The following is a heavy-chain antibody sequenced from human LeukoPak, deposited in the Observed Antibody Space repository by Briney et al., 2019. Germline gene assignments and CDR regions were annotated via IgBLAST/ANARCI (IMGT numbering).Heavy chain of an antibody. CDR3: ARRAVAGPYYFDY. CDR1: GGTFSSYA. CDR2: IIPICGTA. D-gene: IGHD6-19*01. J-gene: IGHJ4*02. V-gene: IGHV1-69*06. Sequence: SVKVSCKASGGTFSSYAISWVRQAPGQGLEWMGGIIPICGTANYAQKFQGRVTITADKSTSTAYMELSSLRSEDTAVYYCARRAVAGPYYFDYWGQGTLVTVSS.